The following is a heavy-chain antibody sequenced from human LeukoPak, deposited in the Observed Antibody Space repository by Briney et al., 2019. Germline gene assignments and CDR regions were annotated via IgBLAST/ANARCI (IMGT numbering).Heavy chain of an antibody. J-gene: IGHJ4*02. D-gene: IGHD1-1*01. V-gene: IGHV3-7*04. CDR2: INQDGSQE. CDR1: GFTFNSYW. CDR3: ARDNSRNDLEY. Sequence: GGSLRLSCAASGFTFNSYWMNWVRQAPGKGLQWVANINQDGSQEYYVDSVKGRFTIPRDNAKNSLYLQINSLRAEDTAVYYCARDNSRNDLEYWGQGTLVTVSS.